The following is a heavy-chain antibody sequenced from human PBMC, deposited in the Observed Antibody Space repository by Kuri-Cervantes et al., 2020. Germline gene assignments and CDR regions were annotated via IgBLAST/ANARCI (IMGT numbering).Heavy chain of an antibody. CDR3: ARGYGGRWYYYYGMDV. CDR2: ISSSSSYI. Sequence: GGSLRLSCAASGFTFSSYSMNWVRQAPGKGLEWVSSISSSSSYIYYADSVKGRFTISRDNSKNTLYLQMNSLRAEDTAVYYCARGYGGRWYYYYGMDVWGQGTTVTVSS. V-gene: IGHV3-21*01. D-gene: IGHD4-23*01. J-gene: IGHJ6*02. CDR1: GFTFSSYS.